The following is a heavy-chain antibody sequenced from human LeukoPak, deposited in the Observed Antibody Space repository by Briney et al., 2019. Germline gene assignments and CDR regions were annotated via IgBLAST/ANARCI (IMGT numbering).Heavy chain of an antibody. CDR1: GFTFSSYS. CDR2: ISSSSSYI. J-gene: IGHJ4*02. D-gene: IGHD6-13*01. V-gene: IGHV3-21*01. CDR3: ARDGFIAAAGIRGAPSDY. Sequence: GGSLRLSCAASGFTFSSYSMNWVRQAPGKGLEWVSSISSSSSYIYYADSVKGRFTISRDNAKNSLYLQMNSLRAEDTAVYYCARDGFIAAAGIRGAPSDYGGQGTLVTVSS.